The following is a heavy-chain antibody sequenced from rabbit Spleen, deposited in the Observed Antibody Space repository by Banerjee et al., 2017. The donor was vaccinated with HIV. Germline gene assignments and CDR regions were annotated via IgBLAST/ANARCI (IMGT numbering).Heavy chain of an antibody. D-gene: IGHD8-1*01. CDR3: ARHAGYAGYGYSTLDL. CDR2: IDPVFGNT. J-gene: IGHJ4*01. CDR1: GFDFSSYG. Sequence: QEQLVESGGGLVQPGGSLKLSCKASGFDFSSYGVSWVRQAPGKGLEWIGYIDPVFGNTYYASWVNGRFTISSDNAQNTVDLQMNSLTAADMATYFCARHAGYAGYGYSTLDLWGQGTLITVS. V-gene: IGHV1S47*01.